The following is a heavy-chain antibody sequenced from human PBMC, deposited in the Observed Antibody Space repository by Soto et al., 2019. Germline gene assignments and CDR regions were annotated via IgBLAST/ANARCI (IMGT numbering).Heavy chain of an antibody. V-gene: IGHV4-59*12. Sequence: PSETLSLTCTVSGVSISSLYWSWIRQPPGKRLEWIGNIYYSGSTNYNPSLKSRVTISVDTSKNQLSMKLRSVTAEDTSVYYCASLGYSDSNGYYVDYWGQGTLVTVSS. CDR3: ASLGYSDSNGYYVDY. J-gene: IGHJ4*02. D-gene: IGHD3-22*01. CDR1: GVSISSLY. CDR2: IYYSGST.